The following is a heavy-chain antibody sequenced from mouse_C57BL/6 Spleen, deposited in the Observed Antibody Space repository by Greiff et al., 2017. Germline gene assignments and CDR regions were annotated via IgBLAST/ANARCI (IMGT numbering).Heavy chain of an antibody. CDR2: IDPSDSYT. J-gene: IGHJ2*01. V-gene: IGHV1-69*01. CDR3: ARRGDWDVDFDD. D-gene: IGHD4-1*01. CDR1: GYTFTSYW. Sequence: QVQLQQPGAELVMPGASVKLSCKAFGYTFTSYWMHWVKQRPGQGLEWIGEIDPSDSYTNYNQKFTGKSTLTVDKSASTAYMQLSSLTSEDSAVYYCARRGDWDVDFDDWGQVPTLTVSS.